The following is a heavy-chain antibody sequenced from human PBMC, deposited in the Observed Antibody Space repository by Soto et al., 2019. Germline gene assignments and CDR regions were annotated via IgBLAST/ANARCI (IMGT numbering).Heavy chain of an antibody. CDR2: ISIGSGSI. V-gene: IGHV3-48*02. J-gene: IGHJ3*01. CDR1: GFTFSNYA. CDR3: VRDDRWAFDF. D-gene: IGHD3-22*01. Sequence: EVHLVESGGGLVQPGGSLRVSCAASGFTFSNYAMNWVRQAPGKGLEWVSYISIGSGSIFYADSVKGRFTISRDDAKNTLDVQMNTLRDEDTDVSYCVRDDRWAFDFWGQGTMVTVSS.